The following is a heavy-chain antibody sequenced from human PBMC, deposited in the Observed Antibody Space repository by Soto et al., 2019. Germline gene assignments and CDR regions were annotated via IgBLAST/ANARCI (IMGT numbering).Heavy chain of an antibody. CDR2: IYYSGST. V-gene: IGHV4-31*03. CDR1: GGSISSGGYY. J-gene: IGHJ4*02. CDR3: ASSEPAMANFDY. Sequence: SETLSLTCTVSGGSISSGGYYWSWIRQHPGKGLEWIGYIYYSGSTYYNPSLKSRVTISVDTSKNQFSLKLSSVTAADTAVYYCASSEPAMANFDYWGQGTLGTVSS. D-gene: IGHD5-18*01.